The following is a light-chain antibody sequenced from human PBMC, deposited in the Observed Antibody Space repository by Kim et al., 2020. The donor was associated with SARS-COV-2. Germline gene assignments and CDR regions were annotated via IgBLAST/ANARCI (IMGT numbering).Light chain of an antibody. CDR1: STKIGSNY. Sequence: GERVTISCSGSSTKIGSNYVSWYQQLPGTAPKLLIYRNNQRPSGVPDRFSGSKSGTSASLAISGLRSEDEADYYCAAWDDSLSAWVFGGGTQLTVL. CDR2: RNN. J-gene: IGLJ3*02. V-gene: IGLV1-47*01. CDR3: AAWDDSLSAWV.